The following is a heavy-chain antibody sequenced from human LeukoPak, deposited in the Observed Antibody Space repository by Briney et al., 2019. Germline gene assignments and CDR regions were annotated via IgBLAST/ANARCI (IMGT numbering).Heavy chain of an antibody. CDR3: AREAYIAVAGTDYYYYGMDV. CDR1: GFTFSSYG. Sequence: GGSLRLSCAASGFTFSSYGMHWVRQAPGKGLEWVAVIWYDGSNKYYADSVKGRFTISRDNSKNTLYLQMNSLRVEDTAVYYCAREAYIAVAGTDYYYYGMDVWGKGTTVTVSS. J-gene: IGHJ6*04. D-gene: IGHD6-19*01. V-gene: IGHV3-33*01. CDR2: IWYDGSNK.